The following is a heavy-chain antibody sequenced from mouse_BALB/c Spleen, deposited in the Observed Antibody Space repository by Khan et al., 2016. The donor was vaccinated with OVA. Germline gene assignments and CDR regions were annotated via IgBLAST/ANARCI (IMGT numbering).Heavy chain of an antibody. CDR1: GFTIKDSY. V-gene: IGHV14-3*02. Sequence: VQLQQSGADLVKSGATVKLSCTASGFTIKDSYMPWLQQWPEQGLEWIGSIDPPNGYTKYDPKFQGKATITTDTSSNTPYLQLSSLTSEDTAVYYCAGMARKWGQGTTLTVSS. CDR2: IDPPNGYT. J-gene: IGHJ2*01. D-gene: IGHD2-3*01. CDR3: AGMARK.